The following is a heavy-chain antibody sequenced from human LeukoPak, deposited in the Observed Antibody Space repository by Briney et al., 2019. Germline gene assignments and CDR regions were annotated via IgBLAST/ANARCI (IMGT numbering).Heavy chain of an antibody. CDR3: ARGWLRYQGPFDY. Sequence: GGSLRLSCAASGFTFSSYGMHWVRQAPGKGLEWVAVIWYDGSNKYYADSVKGRFTISRDNSKNTLYLQMNSLRAEDTAVCYCARGWLRYQGPFDYWGQGTLVTVSS. J-gene: IGHJ4*02. V-gene: IGHV3-33*01. CDR2: IWYDGSNK. CDR1: GFTFSSYG. D-gene: IGHD5-12*01.